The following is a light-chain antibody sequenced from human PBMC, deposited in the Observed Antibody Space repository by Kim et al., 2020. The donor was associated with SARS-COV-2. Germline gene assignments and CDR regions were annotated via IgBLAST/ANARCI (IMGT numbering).Light chain of an antibody. Sequence: EIVLTQSPGPLSLSPGERATLSCRASQSVSRSYLAWYQQKPGQAPRLLIYGASSRATGIPDRFSGSGSGTDFTLTISRLEPEDFAVYYCQQYGTAGTFGQGTKVDIK. CDR1: QSVSRSY. V-gene: IGKV3-20*01. CDR3: QQYGTAGT. CDR2: GAS. J-gene: IGKJ1*01.